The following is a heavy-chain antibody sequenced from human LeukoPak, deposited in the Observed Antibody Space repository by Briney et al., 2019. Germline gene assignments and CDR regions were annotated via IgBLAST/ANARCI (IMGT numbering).Heavy chain of an antibody. V-gene: IGHV3-30-3*01. CDR1: GFPFSTYA. Sequence: GGSLRLSCAASGFPFSTYAMHWVRQAPGKGLEWVAVMSCDGTNKYYTDSVKGRFTISRDNSKNTLYLQMNSLRAEDTAVYYCAKALGFLEWLSPFDYWGQGTLVTVSS. CDR3: AKALGFLEWLSPFDY. D-gene: IGHD3-3*01. J-gene: IGHJ4*02. CDR2: MSCDGTNK.